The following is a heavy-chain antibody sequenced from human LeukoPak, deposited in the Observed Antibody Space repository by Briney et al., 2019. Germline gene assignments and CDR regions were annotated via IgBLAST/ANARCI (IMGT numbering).Heavy chain of an antibody. D-gene: IGHD3-22*01. Sequence: GGSLRLSCATFGFTFSSYGMTWVRQAPGKGLEWVSTIHDGVRTYYADSVKGRFTISRDNSKNTLYLQMDSLRAEDTAVYYCAKDPWDSLYGSSGRFDYWGQGTLVTVSS. CDR2: IHDGVRT. V-gene: IGHV3-23*01. J-gene: IGHJ4*02. CDR1: GFTFSSYG. CDR3: AKDPWDSLYGSSGRFDY.